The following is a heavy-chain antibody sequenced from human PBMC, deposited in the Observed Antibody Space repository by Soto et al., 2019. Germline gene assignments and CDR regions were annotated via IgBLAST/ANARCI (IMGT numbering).Heavy chain of an antibody. CDR3: ARRPDTVATTLTADDY. D-gene: IGHD4-4*01. CDR2: ISGDGFNT. J-gene: IGHJ4*02. Sequence: GGSLRLSCEASGFTFSSFAMTWVRQAPGKGLEWLSGISGDGFNTFYADSVRGRFTISRDNSKNTVYLQINNLRAEDTARYFCARRPDTVATTLTADDYWGQGTSVTVSS. V-gene: IGHV3-23*01. CDR1: GFTFSSFA.